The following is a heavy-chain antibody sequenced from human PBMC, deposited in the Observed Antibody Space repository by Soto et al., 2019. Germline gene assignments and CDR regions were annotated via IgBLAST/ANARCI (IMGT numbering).Heavy chain of an antibody. Sequence: QVQLVQSGAEVKKPGASVKVSCKASGYTFTSYYMHWVRQAPGQGLEWMGIINPSGGSTSYAQKFQGRVTMTRDTSTSTVYMELSSLRSEDTAVYYCARDPHYYYDLTKKYYYYYYGMDVWGQGTTVTVSS. D-gene: IGHD3-3*01. CDR2: INPSGGST. CDR3: ARDPHYYYDLTKKYYYYYYGMDV. CDR1: GYTFTSYY. J-gene: IGHJ6*02. V-gene: IGHV1-46*01.